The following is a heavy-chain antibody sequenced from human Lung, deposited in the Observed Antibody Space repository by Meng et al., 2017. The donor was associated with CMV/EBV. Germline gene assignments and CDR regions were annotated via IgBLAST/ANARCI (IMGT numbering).Heavy chain of an antibody. Sequence: QVQLQQWGAGLLKPSETLSLTCAVSGRSFSGYYWSWIRQPPGKGLEWIGYMDYRGSTFYNPSLKSRVTISVDTSKNQFSLKLSSVTAADTAVYFCARGELLWDYWGQGTLVTVSS. CDR3: ARGELLWDY. J-gene: IGHJ4*02. D-gene: IGHD2-2*01. CDR1: GRSFSGYY. CDR2: MDYRGST. V-gene: IGHV4-34*01.